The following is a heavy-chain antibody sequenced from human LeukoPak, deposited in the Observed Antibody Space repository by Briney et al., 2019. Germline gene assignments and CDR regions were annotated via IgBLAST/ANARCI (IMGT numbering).Heavy chain of an antibody. J-gene: IGHJ3*01. CDR1: GGSISSGGYY. D-gene: IGHD6-13*01. CDR3: ARAQSSSFYYSFDV. V-gene: IGHV4-31*03. Sequence: SQTLSLTCTVSGGSISSGGYYWNWLRQHPGKGLEWIGYIYYSGSTYYNPSLKSRLTMSVDTSKDQFSLNLSSVTAADTAVYFCARAQSSSFYYSFDVWGQGTMVTVSS. CDR2: IYYSGST.